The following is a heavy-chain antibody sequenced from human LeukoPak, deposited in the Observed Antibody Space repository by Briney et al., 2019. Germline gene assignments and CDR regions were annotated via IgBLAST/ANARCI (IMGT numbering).Heavy chain of an antibody. D-gene: IGHD6-19*01. Sequence: PGGSLRLSCAASGFTFSSYAMSWVRQAPGKGLEWVSAISGSGDSTYYGDSVKGRFTISRDNSKNTLYLQMNSLRAEDTAVYYCAKELGGWQWLVEPYFDYWGQGTLVTVSS. V-gene: IGHV3-23*01. J-gene: IGHJ4*02. CDR2: ISGSGDST. CDR3: AKELGGWQWLVEPYFDY. CDR1: GFTFSSYA.